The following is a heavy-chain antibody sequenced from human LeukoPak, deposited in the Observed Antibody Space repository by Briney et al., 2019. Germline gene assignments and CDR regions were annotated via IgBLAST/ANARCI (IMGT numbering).Heavy chain of an antibody. J-gene: IGHJ4*02. Sequence: PGGSLRLSCAASGFTFSSYSMNWVRQAPGKGLEWVSDSSSSSSTIYYADSVKGRFTISRDNAKNSLYLQMNSLRAEDTAVYYCARTPPDYDFWSGYSPYYFDYWGQGTLVTVSS. CDR1: GFTFSSYS. D-gene: IGHD3-3*01. CDR2: SSSSSSTI. CDR3: ARTPPDYDFWSGYSPYYFDY. V-gene: IGHV3-48*01.